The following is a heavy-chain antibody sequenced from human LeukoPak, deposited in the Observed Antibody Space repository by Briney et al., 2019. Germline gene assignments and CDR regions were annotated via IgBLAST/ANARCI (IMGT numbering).Heavy chain of an antibody. D-gene: IGHD6-6*01. CDR1: GGSISSYY. V-gene: IGHV4-59*12. CDR2: IYYSGST. J-gene: IGHJ6*02. Sequence: SETLSLTCTVSGGSISSYYWSWIRQPPGKGLEWIGYIYYSGSTNYNPSLKSRVTISVDRSKNQFSLKLSSVTAADTAVYYCARGSSKHYYYYGMDVWGQGTTVTVSS. CDR3: ARGSSKHYYYYGMDV.